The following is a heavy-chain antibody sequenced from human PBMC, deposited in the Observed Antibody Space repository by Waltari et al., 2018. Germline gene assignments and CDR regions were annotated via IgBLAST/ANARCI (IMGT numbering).Heavy chain of an antibody. D-gene: IGHD5-18*01. CDR2: IYPVDSGT. CDR1: GYSFTSYW. Sequence: EVQLVQSGAEVKKPGESLKISCKGSGYSFTSYWIGWVRQMPGKGLEWMGVIYPVDSGTRYSPSFQGKVTISADKSISTAYLQWSSLKASDTAMYYCARQQLGGYSYGWLDYWGQGTLVTVSS. J-gene: IGHJ4*02. V-gene: IGHV5-51*01. CDR3: ARQQLGGYSYGWLDY.